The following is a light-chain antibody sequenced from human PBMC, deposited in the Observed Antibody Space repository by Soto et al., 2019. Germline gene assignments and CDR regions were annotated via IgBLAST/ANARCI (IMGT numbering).Light chain of an antibody. CDR1: QSVSSSY. CDR2: GAS. Sequence: EIVLTQSPGTLSLSPGERATLSCRASQSVSSSYLAWYQQKPGQAPRLLIYGASSRATGIPDRFSGSGSGTDFTLTISRLEPEDFAVYYCQQHGSSPPWTFXQGTKVDIK. J-gene: IGKJ1*01. V-gene: IGKV3-20*01. CDR3: QQHGSSPPWT.